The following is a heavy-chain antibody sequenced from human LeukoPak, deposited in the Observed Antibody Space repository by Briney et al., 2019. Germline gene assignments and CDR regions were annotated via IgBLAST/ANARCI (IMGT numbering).Heavy chain of an antibody. V-gene: IGHV3-7*01. CDR2: IKQDGSEK. Sequence: GGSLRLSCAASGFTFSSYWMSWVRRAPGKGLEWVANIKQDGSEKYYVDSVKGRFTISRDNAKNSLYLQMNSLRAEDTAVYYCAREQVVIPYYYYYYMDVWGKGTTVTVSS. CDR1: GFTFSSYW. J-gene: IGHJ6*03. CDR3: AREQVVIPYYYYYYMDV. D-gene: IGHD3-22*01.